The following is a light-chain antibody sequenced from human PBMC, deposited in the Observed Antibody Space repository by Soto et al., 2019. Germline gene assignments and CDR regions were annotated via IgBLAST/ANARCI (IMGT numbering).Light chain of an antibody. CDR3: QSADSSGTPII. Sequence: SYELTQPPSVSVSPGQTARITCSGDALPKQYAYWYQQKPGQAPVLVIYKDSERPSGIPERFSGSSSGTTVTLTISGVQAEDEADYYCQSADSSGTPIIFGTGTKVTVL. J-gene: IGLJ1*01. V-gene: IGLV3-25*03. CDR2: KDS. CDR1: ALPKQY.